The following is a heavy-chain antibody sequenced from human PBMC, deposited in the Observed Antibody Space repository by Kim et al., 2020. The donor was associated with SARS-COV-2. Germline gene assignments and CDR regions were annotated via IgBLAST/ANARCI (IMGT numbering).Heavy chain of an antibody. J-gene: IGHJ4*02. D-gene: IGHD2-2*01. Sequence: GGSLRLSCAASGFTVSSNYMSWVRQAPGKGLEWVSVIYSGGSTYYADSVKGRFTISRDNSKNTLYLQMNSLRAKDTAVYYCARGYCSSTSCRGSYFDYWGQGTLVTVSS. V-gene: IGHV3-53*01. CDR1: GFTVSSNY. CDR2: IYSGGST. CDR3: ARGYCSSTSCRGSYFDY.